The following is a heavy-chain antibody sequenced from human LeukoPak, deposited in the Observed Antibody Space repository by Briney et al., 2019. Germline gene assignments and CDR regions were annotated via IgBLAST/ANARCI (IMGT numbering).Heavy chain of an antibody. J-gene: IGHJ4*02. Sequence: GGSLRLSCAASGFTFSSEAMNWFRQAPGKGLDSVSAIIGSGGYTYSADSVKCRFTISRDNSKNTLSLQMDSLRAEDTAVYYCVKPRGIYLDFDYWGQGTMVTVSS. CDR3: VKPRGIYLDFDY. CDR2: IIGSGGYT. D-gene: IGHD1-26*01. CDR1: GFTFSSEA. V-gene: IGHV3-23*01.